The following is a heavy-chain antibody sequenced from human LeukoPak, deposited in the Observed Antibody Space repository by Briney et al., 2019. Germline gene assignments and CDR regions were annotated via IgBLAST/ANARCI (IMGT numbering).Heavy chain of an antibody. J-gene: IGHJ5*02. Sequence: GASVKVSCKASGYTFTSYGISWVRQAPGQGLEWMGWISAYNGNTNYAQKLQCRVTMTTDTSTSTAYMELRSLRSDDTAVYYCARDHTHDSSGDFDPWGQGTLVTVSS. CDR2: ISAYNGNT. V-gene: IGHV1-18*01. D-gene: IGHD3-22*01. CDR3: ARDHTHDSSGDFDP. CDR1: GYTFTSYG.